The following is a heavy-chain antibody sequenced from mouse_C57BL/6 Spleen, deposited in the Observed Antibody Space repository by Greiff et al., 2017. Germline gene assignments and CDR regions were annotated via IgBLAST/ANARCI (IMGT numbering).Heavy chain of an antibody. V-gene: IGHV14-4*01. Sequence: DVQLQESGAELVRPGASVKLSCTASGFNIKDDYMHWVKQRPEQGLEWIGWIDPENGDTEYASKFQGKATITADTSSNTAYLQLSSLTSEDTAVYYCTTSYGYVWGQGTTLTVSS. CDR1: GFNIKDDY. D-gene: IGHD2-2*01. CDR2: IDPENGDT. CDR3: TTSYGYV. J-gene: IGHJ2*01.